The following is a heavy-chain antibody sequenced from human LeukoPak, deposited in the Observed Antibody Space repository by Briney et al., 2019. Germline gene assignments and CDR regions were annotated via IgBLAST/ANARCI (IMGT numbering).Heavy chain of an antibody. D-gene: IGHD2/OR15-2a*01. CDR1: GGAFSSYA. CDR3: ASSMTYDAFDI. CDR2: IIPIFGTA. V-gene: IGHV1-69*05. Sequence: ASVKVSCKASGGAFSSYAISWVRQAPGQGLEWMGGIIPIFGTANYAQKFQGRVTITTDESTSTAYMELSSLRSEDTAVYYCASSMTYDAFDIWGQGTMVTVSS. J-gene: IGHJ3*02.